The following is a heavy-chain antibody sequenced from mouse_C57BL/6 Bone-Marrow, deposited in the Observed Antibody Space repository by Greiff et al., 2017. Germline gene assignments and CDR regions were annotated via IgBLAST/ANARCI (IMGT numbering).Heavy chain of an antibody. D-gene: IGHD3-2*02. V-gene: IGHV14-4*01. Sequence: EVQLQQSGAELVRPGASVKLSCTASGFNIKDDYMHWVKQRPEQGLEWIGGIDPENGDTEYASKFQGKATITADTSSNTAYLQLSRLTSEDTAVYYCTTRSGHAWFAYWGQGTLVTVSA. J-gene: IGHJ3*01. CDR1: GFNIKDDY. CDR3: TTRSGHAWFAY. CDR2: IDPENGDT.